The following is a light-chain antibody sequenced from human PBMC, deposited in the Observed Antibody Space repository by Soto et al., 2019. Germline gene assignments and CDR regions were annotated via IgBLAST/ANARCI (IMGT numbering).Light chain of an antibody. Sequence: IPLTQSPSSLSASVGDRVTITCRASQGIRNDLGWYQQKPGKAPKLLIYAASSLQSGVPSRFSGSGSGTEFTLTISSLQPDDFATYYCQQYNSSWTFGQGTKVDIK. CDR1: QGIRND. CDR2: AAS. J-gene: IGKJ1*01. V-gene: IGKV1-17*01. CDR3: QQYNSSWT.